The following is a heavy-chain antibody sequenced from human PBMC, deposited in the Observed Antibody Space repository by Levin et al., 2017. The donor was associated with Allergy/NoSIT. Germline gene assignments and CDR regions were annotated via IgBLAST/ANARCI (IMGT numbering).Heavy chain of an antibody. CDR3: ARHRSDSASYCGQGVDV. Sequence: SETLSLTCTVSGGSITSADSYWGWIRQPPGKGLEWIGTIYYSGTTLYNPSLKSRLTISVDTSKNQFSLKVSSVTATDTAVYYCARHRSDSASYCGQGVDVWGQGTTVTVSS. CDR1: GGSITSADSY. CDR2: IYYSGTT. J-gene: IGHJ6*02. V-gene: IGHV4-39*01. D-gene: IGHD3-10*01.